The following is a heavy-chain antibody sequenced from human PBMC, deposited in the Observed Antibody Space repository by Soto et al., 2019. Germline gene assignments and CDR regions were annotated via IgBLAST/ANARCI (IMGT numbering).Heavy chain of an antibody. CDR3: ARAYGGPIGWFDP. J-gene: IGHJ5*02. Sequence: QVQLVQSGAEVKKPGASVKVSCKASGYTFTSYAMHWVRQAPGQRLEWMGWINAGNGNTKYSQKFQGRVTITRDTSASTAYMELGSLRSEDTAVYYCARAYGGPIGWFDPWGQGTLVTVSS. V-gene: IGHV1-3*01. D-gene: IGHD3-16*01. CDR2: INAGNGNT. CDR1: GYTFTSYA.